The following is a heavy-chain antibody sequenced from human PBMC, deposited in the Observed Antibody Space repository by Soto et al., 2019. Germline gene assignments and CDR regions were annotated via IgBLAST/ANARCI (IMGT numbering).Heavy chain of an antibody. CDR3: ARGPYGDRYFDY. CDR2: ISPYNGNT. V-gene: IGHV1-18*01. Sequence: QVQLVQSGAEVKKPGASVKVSCKASGSTFTSYGISWGRQAPGQGLKGMGGISPYNGNTNLAQKLQGRVTMTTDTSTSTAYMELRSLRSDDTAVYHCARGPYGDRYFDYWGQGTLVTVSS. D-gene: IGHD2-21*02. J-gene: IGHJ4*02. CDR1: GSTFTSYG.